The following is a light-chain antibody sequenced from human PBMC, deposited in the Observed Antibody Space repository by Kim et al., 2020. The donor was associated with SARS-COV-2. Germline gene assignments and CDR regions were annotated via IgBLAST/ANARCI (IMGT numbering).Light chain of an antibody. CDR3: QTYSSVPLT. CDR2: AAS. CDR1: QGIANH. V-gene: IGKV1-27*01. J-gene: IGKJ4*01. Sequence: DIQVTQSPSSLSASVGDRVTISCRASQGIANHLAWYQQRPGKVPKLLIYAASTLQSGVPSRFSGSGSGSDFTLTISALQPEDVATYYCQTYSSVPLTFGGGTKVDIK.